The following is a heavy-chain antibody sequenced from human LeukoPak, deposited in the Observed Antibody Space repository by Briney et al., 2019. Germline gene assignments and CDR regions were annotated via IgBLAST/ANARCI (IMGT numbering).Heavy chain of an antibody. CDR3: TTELDVRPNHY. CDR1: GLTFSNAW. Sequence: PGGSLRLSCAASGLTFSNAWMSWVRQAPGKGLEWVGRTKRKSDGGTTDYAAPVKGRFTISRDDSKNTLYLQMNSLKSEDTAVYYCTTELDVRPNHYWGQGTLVTVSS. D-gene: IGHD1-14*01. V-gene: IGHV3-15*01. CDR2: TKRKSDGGTT. J-gene: IGHJ4*02.